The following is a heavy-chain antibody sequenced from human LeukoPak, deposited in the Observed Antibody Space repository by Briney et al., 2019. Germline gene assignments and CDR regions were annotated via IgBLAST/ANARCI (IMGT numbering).Heavy chain of an antibody. CDR1: GFTFSSYA. CDR3: ARDEGSSSWYHPYYYGMDV. Sequence: GGSLRLSCVGSGFTFSSYAMHWVRQAPGKGLEWVAVISYDGSNKYYADSVKGRFTISRDNSKNTLYLQMNSLRAEDTAVYYCARDEGSSSWYHPYYYGMDVWGQGTTVTVSS. CDR2: ISYDGSNK. J-gene: IGHJ6*02. D-gene: IGHD6-13*01. V-gene: IGHV3-30-3*01.